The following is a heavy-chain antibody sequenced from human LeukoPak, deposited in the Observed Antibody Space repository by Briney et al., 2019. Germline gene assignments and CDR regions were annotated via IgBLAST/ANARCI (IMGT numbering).Heavy chain of an antibody. CDR2: IYYSGST. Sequence: SETLSLTCSVSGGSVSSGNYYWSWIRQPPGKGLEWIGYIYYSGSTNYNPSLKSRVTISVDTSKNQFSLKLSSVTAADTAVYYCARELLLRGVATIIDYWGQGTLVTVSS. V-gene: IGHV4-61*01. CDR3: ARELLLRGVATIIDY. D-gene: IGHD5-12*01. J-gene: IGHJ4*02. CDR1: GGSVSSGNYY.